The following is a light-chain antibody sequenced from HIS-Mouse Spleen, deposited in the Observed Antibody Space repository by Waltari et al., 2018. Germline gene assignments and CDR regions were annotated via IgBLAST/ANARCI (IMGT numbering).Light chain of an antibody. Sequence: DIVMTQSPDSLAVSLGERATINCKSSQSVLYSSNNKNYLAWYQQKPGQPPKLLIYWASTRESGVPDRFSGSGSGTEFTLTISSLQPEDFATYYCQQLNSYPPTFDQGP. CDR3: QQLNSYPPT. V-gene: IGKV4-1*01. CDR2: WAS. CDR1: QSVLYSSNNKNY. J-gene: IGKJ1*01.